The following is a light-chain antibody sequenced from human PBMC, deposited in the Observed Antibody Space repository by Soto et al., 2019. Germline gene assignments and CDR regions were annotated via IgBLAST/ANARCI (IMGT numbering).Light chain of an antibody. CDR1: SSDVGGYNS. CDR2: DVS. CDR3: SSYTSINTRV. V-gene: IGLV2-14*01. J-gene: IGLJ3*02. Sequence: QSVLTQPASVSGSPGQSITISCTGTSSDVGGYNSVSWYQQHPGKAPKLMIHDVSNRPSGVSNRFSASKSGNTASLTISGLQAEDEADYYCSSYTSINTRVFGGGTDLTVL.